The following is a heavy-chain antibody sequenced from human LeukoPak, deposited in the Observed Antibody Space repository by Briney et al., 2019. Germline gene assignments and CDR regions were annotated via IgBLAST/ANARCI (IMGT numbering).Heavy chain of an antibody. D-gene: IGHD4-17*01. CDR2: ISGSGGST. Sequence: GGSLRLSCAASGFTFSFYAMSWVRQAPGKGLEWVSGISGSGGSTYYADSVKGRFTISRDNSKNTMYLQMNSLRAEDTAVYYCARVVDHDYGDYYLDYWGQGTLVTVSS. CDR3: ARVVDHDYGDYYLDY. V-gene: IGHV3-23*01. CDR1: GFTFSFYA. J-gene: IGHJ4*02.